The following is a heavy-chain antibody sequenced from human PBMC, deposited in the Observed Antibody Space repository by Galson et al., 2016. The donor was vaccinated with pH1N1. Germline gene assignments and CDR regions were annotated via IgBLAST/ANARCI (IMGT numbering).Heavy chain of an antibody. CDR1: GYTFTFTGYF. CDR2: INPYSGDT. Sequence: SVKVSCKASGYTFTFTGYFIHWVRQAPGQGLEFEWMGRINPYSGDTDFAQNFQGRVTMTRDTSIGTAYMEVSGLTSDDTAIYYGARDVAPPGHYAMDVWGQGTTVAVSS. V-gene: IGHV1-2*06. J-gene: IGHJ6*02. CDR3: ARDVAPPGHYAMDV.